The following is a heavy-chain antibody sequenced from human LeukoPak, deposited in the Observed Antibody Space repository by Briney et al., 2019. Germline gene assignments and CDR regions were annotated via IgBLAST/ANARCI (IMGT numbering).Heavy chain of an antibody. CDR1: GYSFTSYW. CDR3: ARQWYYYDSSGYLMGAFDI. Sequence: GESLKISCKGSGYSFTSYWIAWVRQMPGKSLEWMGIIYPGDSDTRYSPSFQGQVTISADKSISTAYLQWSSLKASDTAMYYCARQWYYYDSSGYLMGAFDIWGQGTMVTVSS. D-gene: IGHD3-22*01. CDR2: IYPGDSDT. V-gene: IGHV5-51*01. J-gene: IGHJ3*02.